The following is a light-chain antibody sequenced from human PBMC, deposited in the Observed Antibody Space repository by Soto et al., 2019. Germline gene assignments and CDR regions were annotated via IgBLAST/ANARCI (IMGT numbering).Light chain of an antibody. J-gene: IGKJ1*01. Sequence: ETVMTQSPATLSVSPGERATLSCRASQSVSSALAWYQQKPGLPPRLLIYDASTRATGIPARFSGSGSGTDFTLTISRLEPEDFAVYYCQQYNKWPITFGQGTKVDIK. CDR1: QSVSSA. V-gene: IGKV3-15*01. CDR3: QQYNKWPIT. CDR2: DAS.